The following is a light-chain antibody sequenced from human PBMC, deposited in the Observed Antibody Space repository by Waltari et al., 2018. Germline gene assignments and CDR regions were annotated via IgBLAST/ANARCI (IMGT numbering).Light chain of an antibody. CDR2: GAS. CDR1: QSVRTN. CDR3: QQYNIWAPDT. V-gene: IGKV3-15*01. J-gene: IGKJ2*01. Sequence: EIVMTQSPATLSVSPGETVTLSCRASQSVRTNLGWYQQRPGQPPRLLIYGASTRAISIPARFSGSGSWTEFTLTISSLQSEDVGVYYCQQYNIWAPDTFGQGTKLEIK.